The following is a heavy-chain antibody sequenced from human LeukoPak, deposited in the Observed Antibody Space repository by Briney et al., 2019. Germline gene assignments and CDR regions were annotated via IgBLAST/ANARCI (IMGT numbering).Heavy chain of an antibody. CDR2: IYPDESNI. Sequence: GESLKISCKGSGYSFATHWIAWVRQMPGKGLEWMGIIYPDESNIRYSPSFQDQVTISADKSISTAYLQWSSLKASDTAIYYCARPPSRGYSSSFEYWGQGTLVTVSS. V-gene: IGHV5-51*01. D-gene: IGHD2-2*03. J-gene: IGHJ4*02. CDR1: GYSFATHW. CDR3: ARPPSRGYSSSFEY.